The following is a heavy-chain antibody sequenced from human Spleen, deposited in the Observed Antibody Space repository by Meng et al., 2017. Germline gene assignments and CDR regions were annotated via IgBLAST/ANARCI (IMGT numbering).Heavy chain of an antibody. V-gene: IGHV1-2*02. J-gene: IGHJ1*01. Sequence: QWVQLWSGCKKPWTSVKVSSKASGYTFTSYAMNWVRQAPGQGLEWMGWINLNTGGTNYAQKFQGRVTMTRDTSISTAYMELSSLRSDDTAVYYCARDEVVATVSYYYHWGQGTLVTVSS. CDR1: GYTFTSYA. CDR2: INLNTGGT. CDR3: ARDEVVATVSYYYH. D-gene: IGHD5-12*01.